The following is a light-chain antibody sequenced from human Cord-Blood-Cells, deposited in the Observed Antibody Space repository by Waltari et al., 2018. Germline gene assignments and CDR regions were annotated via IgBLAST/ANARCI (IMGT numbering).Light chain of an antibody. J-gene: IGLJ2*01. V-gene: IGLV1-44*01. CDR3: AAWDDSLNGVV. CDR1: SSDVGGYNY. Sequence: SALTQPRSVSGSPGQSVTISCTGTSSDVGGYNYVSWYQQLPGTTPKLLIYSNNQRPSGVPDRFSGSKSGTSASLAISGLQSEDEADYYCAAWDDSLNGVVFGGGTKLTVL. CDR2: SNN.